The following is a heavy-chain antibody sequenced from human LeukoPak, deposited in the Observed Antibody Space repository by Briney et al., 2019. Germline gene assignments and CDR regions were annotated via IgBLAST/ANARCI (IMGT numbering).Heavy chain of an antibody. D-gene: IGHD3-10*01. V-gene: IGHV3-23*01. J-gene: IGHJ4*02. CDR2: ISGSGGST. CDR3: AKDPSSSLLWFGGGGDYFDY. CDR1: GFTFSSYA. Sequence: PGGSLRLSCAASGFTFSSYAMSWVRQAPGKGLEWVSAISGSGGSTYYADSVKGRFTISRDNSKNTLYLQMNSLRAEDTAVYYCAKDPSSSLLWFGGGGDYFDYWGQGTLVTVSS.